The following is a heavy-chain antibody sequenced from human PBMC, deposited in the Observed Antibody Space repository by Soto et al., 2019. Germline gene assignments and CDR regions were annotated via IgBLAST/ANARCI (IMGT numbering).Heavy chain of an antibody. CDR1: GFSLSTRGVA. J-gene: IGHJ4*02. CDR3: AHRPRGYAYYFDH. V-gene: IGHV2-5*02. CDR2: IYGDEDK. D-gene: IGHD5-12*01. Sequence: QITLKECGPTLVKPTQTLTLTCTFSGFSLSTRGVAVRWFRQPPGKALEWLALIYGDEDKSYSPSLKSPLTITAATSKTQMVLTMPNMDPVDTATYYCAHRPRGYAYYFDHWGQGTLVTVSS.